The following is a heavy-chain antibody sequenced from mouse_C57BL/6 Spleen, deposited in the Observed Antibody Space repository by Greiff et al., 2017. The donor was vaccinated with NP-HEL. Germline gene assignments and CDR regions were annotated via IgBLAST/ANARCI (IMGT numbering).Heavy chain of an antibody. CDR2: IWSGGST. Sequence: QVQLKESGPGLVQPSQSLSITCTVSGFSLTSYGVHWVRQSPGKGLEWLGVIWSGGSTDYNAAFISRLSISKDNSKSQVFFKMNSLQADDTAIYYCARNPNSYYRDWYFDVWGTGTTVTVSS. V-gene: IGHV2-2*01. CDR1: GFSLTSYG. D-gene: IGHD2-12*01. CDR3: ARNPNSYYRDWYFDV. J-gene: IGHJ1*03.